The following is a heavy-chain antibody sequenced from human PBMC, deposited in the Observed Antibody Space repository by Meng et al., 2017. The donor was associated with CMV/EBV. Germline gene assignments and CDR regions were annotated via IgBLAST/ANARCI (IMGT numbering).Heavy chain of an antibody. V-gene: IGHV3-21*01. D-gene: IGHD3-22*01. CDR3: ARDRITMIVRGVYGMDV. Sequence: GESLKISCAASGFTFSSYSMNWVRQAPGKGLEWVSSISSSSSYIYYADSVKGRFTISRDNAKNSLYLQMNSLRAEDTAVYYCARDRITMIVRGVYGMDVWGQGTTVTVSS. CDR2: ISSSSSYI. CDR1: GFTFSSYS. J-gene: IGHJ6*02.